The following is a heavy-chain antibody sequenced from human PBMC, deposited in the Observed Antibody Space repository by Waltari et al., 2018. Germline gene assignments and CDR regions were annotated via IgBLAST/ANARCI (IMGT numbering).Heavy chain of an antibody. Sequence: QVHLEQWGAGQLQPSETLSLTCVVYGGSVRGYYWGWVRQALGKGLEWIGEINHTAKRNYHPTLRSQVGMSVDKAKNEFALKLNFGTAADTGVYYCVRLEDCSGPGGNCYSGDPFALDVWGQGTTVTVSS. J-gene: IGHJ6*02. CDR1: GGSVRGYY. CDR3: VRLEDCSGPGGNCYSGDPFALDV. D-gene: IGHD2-15*01. V-gene: IGHV4-34*01. CDR2: INHTAKR.